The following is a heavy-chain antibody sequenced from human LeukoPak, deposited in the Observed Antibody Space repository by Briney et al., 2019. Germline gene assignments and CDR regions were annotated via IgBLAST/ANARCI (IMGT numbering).Heavy chain of an antibody. CDR2: ISSSGSTI. V-gene: IGHV3-11*01. J-gene: IGHJ4*02. D-gene: IGHD3-10*01. Sequence: GGSLRLSCAASGFTFSDYYMSWIRQAPGKGLEWASYISSSGSTIYYADSVKGRFTISRDNAKNSLYLQMNSLRAEDTAVYYCARVELWFGESLPYWGQGTLVTVSS. CDR1: GFTFSDYY. CDR3: ARVELWFGESLPY.